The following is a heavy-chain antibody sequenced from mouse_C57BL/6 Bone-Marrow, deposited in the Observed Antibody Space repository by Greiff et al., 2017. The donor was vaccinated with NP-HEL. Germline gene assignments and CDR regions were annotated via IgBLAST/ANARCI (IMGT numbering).Heavy chain of an antibody. CDR3: ARVGGWLPLFYAMDY. CDR2: IHPNSGST. V-gene: IGHV1-64*01. D-gene: IGHD2-3*01. J-gene: IGHJ4*01. CDR1: GYTFTSYW. Sequence: QVQLQQPGAELVKPGASVKLSCKASGYTFTSYWMHWVKQRPGQGLEWIGMIHPNSGSTNYNEKFKSKATLTVDKSSSTAYMQLSSLTSEDSAVYYCARVGGWLPLFYAMDYWGQGTSVTVSS.